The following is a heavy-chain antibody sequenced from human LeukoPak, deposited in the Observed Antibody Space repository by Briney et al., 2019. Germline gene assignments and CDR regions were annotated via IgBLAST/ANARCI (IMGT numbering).Heavy chain of an antibody. CDR1: GYTFTGYY. J-gene: IGHJ4*02. CDR2: INPNSGGT. V-gene: IGHV1-2*02. Sequence: GASVKVSCKASGYTFTGYYMHWVRQAPGQGLEWMGWINPNSGGTNYAQKFQGRVTMTRDTSISTAYMELSRLRSDDTAVYYCARVDNILTGGLYYFDYWGQGTLVTVSS. CDR3: ARVDNILTGGLYYFDY. D-gene: IGHD3-9*01.